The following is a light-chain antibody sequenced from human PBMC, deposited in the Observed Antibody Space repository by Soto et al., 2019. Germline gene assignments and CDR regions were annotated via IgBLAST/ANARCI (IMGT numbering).Light chain of an antibody. Sequence: EIVLTQSPATLSLSLGERATLSCRASQSVAANYLAWYQQKRGQAPRLLIYGASSRPTGIPARFSGSGSGTDFTLTISRLEPEDFAVYYCQQYGSSAWTFGQGTKVDI. V-gene: IGKV3-20*01. CDR1: QSVAANY. CDR3: QQYGSSAWT. J-gene: IGKJ1*01. CDR2: GAS.